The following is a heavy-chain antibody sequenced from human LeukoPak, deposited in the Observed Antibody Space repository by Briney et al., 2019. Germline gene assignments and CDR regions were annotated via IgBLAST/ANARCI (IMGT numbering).Heavy chain of an antibody. CDR1: GGSISNYY. Sequence: KPSETLSLTCTVSGGSISNYYWSWIRQPPGKGLEWIGYIYYSGITNYNPSLKSQVTISVDTSKNQFSLKLSSVTAADTAVYYCARDRRSTVTAFDIWGQGTMVTVSS. CDR3: ARDRRSTVTAFDI. V-gene: IGHV4-59*01. CDR2: IYYSGIT. J-gene: IGHJ3*02. D-gene: IGHD4-17*01.